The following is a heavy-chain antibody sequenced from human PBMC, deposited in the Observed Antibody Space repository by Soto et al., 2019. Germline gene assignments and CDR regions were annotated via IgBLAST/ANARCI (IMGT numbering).Heavy chain of an antibody. CDR2: ISYDGSNK. D-gene: IGHD1-7*01. Sequence: QVQLVESGGGVVQPGRSLRLSCAASGFTFSSYGMHWVRQAQGKGLEWVAVISYDGSNKYYADSVKGRFTISRDNSKITRYLERNRLRAEDTAVYYCAKDGELRASRDAFDIWGQGTMVTVSS. V-gene: IGHV3-30*18. J-gene: IGHJ3*02. CDR1: GFTFSSYG. CDR3: AKDGELRASRDAFDI.